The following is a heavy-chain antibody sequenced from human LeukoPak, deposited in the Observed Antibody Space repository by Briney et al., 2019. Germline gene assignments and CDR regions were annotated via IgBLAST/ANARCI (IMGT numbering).Heavy chain of an antibody. Sequence: ASVKVSCKASGYTFTGYYMHWVRQAPGQGLEWMGWINPNSGGTNYAQKFQGRVTMTRDTSISTAYMELSRLRSDDTAVYYCARWHVVGSGRAQMDVWGQGTTVTVYS. J-gene: IGHJ6*02. CDR3: ARWHVVGSGRAQMDV. CDR1: GYTFTGYY. D-gene: IGHD3-10*01. CDR2: INPNSGGT. V-gene: IGHV1-2*02.